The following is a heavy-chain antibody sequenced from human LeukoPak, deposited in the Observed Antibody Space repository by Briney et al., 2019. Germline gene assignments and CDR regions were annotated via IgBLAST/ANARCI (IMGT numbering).Heavy chain of an antibody. J-gene: IGHJ4*02. D-gene: IGHD6-13*01. Sequence: SETLSLTCAVSGYSISSGYYWGWIRQPPGKGLEWIGSIYHSGSTYYNPSLKSRVTISVDTSKNPFSLKLSSVTAADTAVYYCARGGIAAAAPFDYWGQGTLVTVSS. CDR2: IYHSGST. CDR3: ARGGIAAAAPFDY. CDR1: GYSISSGYY. V-gene: IGHV4-38-2*01.